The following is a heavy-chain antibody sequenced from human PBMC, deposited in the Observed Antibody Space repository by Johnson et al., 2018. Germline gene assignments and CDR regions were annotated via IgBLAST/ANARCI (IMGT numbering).Heavy chain of an antibody. Sequence: QVQLVQSGAEVKKPGSSVKLSCKASGGTFSTYAVSWVRQTPGRGLEWLGGIVPILGAANHAQKFTGRLTITADESTGTAYMQLSSLTSEDTAIYYCARGGGSSTFDHWGQGTPVTVS. J-gene: IGHJ4*02. CDR1: GGTFSTYA. D-gene: IGHD6-6*01. V-gene: IGHV1-69*01. CDR3: ARGGGSSTFDH. CDR2: IVPILGAA.